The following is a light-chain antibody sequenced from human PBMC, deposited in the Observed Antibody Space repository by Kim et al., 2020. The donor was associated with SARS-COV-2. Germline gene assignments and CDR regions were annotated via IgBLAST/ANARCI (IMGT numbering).Light chain of an antibody. Sequence: EIVLTQSPGTLSLSPGERATLSCRASQSVSDNYLAWYQQNPGQAPRLLIYGASSRATGIPDRFSGSGSGTDFTLTISRLEPEEFAVYYCKRYDTITSCTFGQGTNLEI. CDR2: GAS. CDR1: QSVSDNY. J-gene: IGKJ2*02. CDR3: KRYDTITSCT. V-gene: IGKV3-20*01.